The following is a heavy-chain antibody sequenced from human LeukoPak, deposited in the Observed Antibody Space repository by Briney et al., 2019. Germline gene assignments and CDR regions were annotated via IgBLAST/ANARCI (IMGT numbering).Heavy chain of an antibody. Sequence: PGGSLRLSCAASGFTLSSYWMHWVRQAPGKGLVWVSRIDGDGTTTNYADSVKGRFTISRDNAKNTLYLQINSLSAEDTAVYYCYVHHYYYYMDVWGKGTTVTVSS. CDR2: IDGDGTTT. D-gene: IGHD3-16*01. CDR1: GFTLSSYW. CDR3: YVHHYYYYMDV. J-gene: IGHJ6*03. V-gene: IGHV3-74*01.